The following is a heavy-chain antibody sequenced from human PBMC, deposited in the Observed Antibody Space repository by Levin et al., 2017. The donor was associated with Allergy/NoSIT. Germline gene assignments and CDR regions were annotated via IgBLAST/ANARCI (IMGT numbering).Heavy chain of an antibody. D-gene: IGHD2-15*01. CDR1: GFTFGAYW. J-gene: IGHJ5*01. CDR3: ARAQHSLGHTGDS. Sequence: GGSLRLSCGASGFTFGAYWMHWVRQAPGEGLVWVSRINGEGDSAEYADSVKGRFTISRDNAKSTVYLQMNSLRAEDTAVYYCARAQHSLGHTGDSWGQGTLVTVSS. V-gene: IGHV3-74*03. CDR2: INGEGDSA.